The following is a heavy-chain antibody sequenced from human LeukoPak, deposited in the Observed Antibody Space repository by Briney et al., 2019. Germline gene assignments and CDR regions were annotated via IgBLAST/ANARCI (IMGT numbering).Heavy chain of an antibody. CDR2: IYYSGST. D-gene: IGHD3-3*01. V-gene: IGHV4-59*01. CDR1: GGPISSYY. CDR3: AGSITIFGVVDY. Sequence: PSETLSLTCTVSGGPISSYYWSWIRQPPGKGLEWIGYIYYSGSTNYNPPLKSRVTISVDTSKNQFSLKLSSVTAADTAVYYCAGSITIFGVVDYWGQGTLVTVSS. J-gene: IGHJ4*02.